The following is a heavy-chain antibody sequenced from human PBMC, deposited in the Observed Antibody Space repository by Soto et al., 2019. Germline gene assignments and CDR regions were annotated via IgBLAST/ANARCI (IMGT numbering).Heavy chain of an antibody. CDR1: GYTFPQHY. V-gene: IGHV1-45*02. CDR3: ARPVDSSSWPNWFDP. CDR2: IIPFNGTA. Sequence: SVKVSCKASGYTFPQHYLHWVRQAPGQGLEWMGWIIPFNGTANYAQKFQGRVTITTDESTSTAYMELSSLRSEDTAVYYCARPVDSSSWPNWFDPWGQGTLVTVSS. D-gene: IGHD6-13*01. J-gene: IGHJ5*02.